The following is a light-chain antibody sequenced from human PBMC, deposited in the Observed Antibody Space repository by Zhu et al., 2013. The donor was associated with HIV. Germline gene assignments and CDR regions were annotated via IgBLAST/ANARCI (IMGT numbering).Light chain of an antibody. Sequence: ETFLTQSPVTLSLSPGERATLSCRASRTIDDTFLAWYQQRPGQPPRLLIYGTSQRATGIPDRFSGSGSGPDFTLTISRLEPEDFATYYCQQCSNWPPVTFGGGTKVEIK. CDR3: QQCSNWPPVT. CDR1: RTIDDTF. CDR2: GTS. V-gene: IGKV3D-20*02. J-gene: IGKJ4*01.